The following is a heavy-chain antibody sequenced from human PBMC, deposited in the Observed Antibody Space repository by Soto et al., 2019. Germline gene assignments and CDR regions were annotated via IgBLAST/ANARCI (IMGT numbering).Heavy chain of an antibody. CDR1: GYTFTSYA. CDR2: INAGNGNT. J-gene: IGHJ4*02. V-gene: IGHV1-3*01. CDR3: ARGPGGPDGPGDY. D-gene: IGHD2-15*01. Sequence: QVQLVQSGAEVKKPGASVKVSCKASGYTFTSYAMHWVRQAPRQRLEWMGWINAGNGNTKYSQKFQGRVTITRDTSASTACMELSSLRSEDTAVYYCARGPGGPDGPGDYWGQGTLVTVSS.